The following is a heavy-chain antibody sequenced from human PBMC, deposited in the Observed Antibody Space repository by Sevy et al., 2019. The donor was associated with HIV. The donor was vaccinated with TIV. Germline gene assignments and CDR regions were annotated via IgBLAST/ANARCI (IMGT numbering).Heavy chain of an antibody. D-gene: IGHD1-26*01. Sequence: GILRLSCAASGFTVSSNYMSWVRQAPGKGLEWVSVIYSGGSTYYADSVKGRFTISRDNSKNTLYLQMNSLRVEDTAVYYCARNSGSYYGAYFDYWGQGTLVTVSS. CDR3: ARNSGSYYGAYFDY. CDR2: IYSGGST. CDR1: GFTVSSNY. V-gene: IGHV3-53*01. J-gene: IGHJ4*02.